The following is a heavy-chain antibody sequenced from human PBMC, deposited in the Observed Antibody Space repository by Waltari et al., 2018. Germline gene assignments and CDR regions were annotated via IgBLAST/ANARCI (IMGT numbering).Heavy chain of an antibody. Sequence: QVQLVESGGGVVQPGRSLRLSCAASGFTFSSYGMPWVSQAPGKGLEWVAVISYDGSNKYYADSVKGRFTISRDNSKNTLYLQMNSLRAEDTAVYYCAKDGGFGELFFDYWGQGTLVTVSS. D-gene: IGHD3-10*01. CDR1: GFTFSSYG. V-gene: IGHV3-30*18. CDR3: AKDGGFGELFFDY. J-gene: IGHJ4*02. CDR2: ISYDGSNK.